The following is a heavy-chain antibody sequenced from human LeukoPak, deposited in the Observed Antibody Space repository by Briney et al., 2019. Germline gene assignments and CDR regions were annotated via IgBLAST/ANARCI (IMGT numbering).Heavy chain of an antibody. V-gene: IGHV5-51*01. CDR3: ARLGASSGWYVGFDY. J-gene: IGHJ4*02. Sequence: GESLKISCKGSGYSFTSYWIGWVRQMPGKGLEWMGIIYPGDSDTRYSPSFQGQVAISADKSISTAYLQWSSLKASDTAMYYCARLGASSGWYVGFDYWGQGTLVTVSS. CDR2: IYPGDSDT. CDR1: GYSFTSYW. D-gene: IGHD6-19*01.